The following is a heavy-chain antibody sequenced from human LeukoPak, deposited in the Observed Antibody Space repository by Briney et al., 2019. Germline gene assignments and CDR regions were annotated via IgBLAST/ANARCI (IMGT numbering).Heavy chain of an antibody. CDR1: GGSISSYY. V-gene: IGHV4-59*12. D-gene: IGHD3-9*01. Sequence: PGETLSLTCTVSGGSISSYYWSWIRQPPGKGLEWIGYIYYSGSTNYNPSLKSRVTISVDTSKNQFSLKLSSVPAADTAVYYCARGSTGYYSYNWFDPWGQGTLVTVSS. CDR2: IYYSGST. CDR3: ARGSTGYYSYNWFDP. J-gene: IGHJ5*02.